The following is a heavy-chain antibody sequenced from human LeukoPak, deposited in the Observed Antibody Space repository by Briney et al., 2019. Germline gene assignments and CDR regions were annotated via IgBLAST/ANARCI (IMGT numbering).Heavy chain of an antibody. D-gene: IGHD2-2*01. J-gene: IGHJ6*03. V-gene: IGHV3-74*01. CDR3: AREVVVTYYYYYYMDV. CDR1: GFTFSTYW. Sequence: GGSLRLSCAASGFTFSTYWMHWVRQAPGKGLVWVSRINTDGSSTYYADSVKGRFTISRDNAKNTLYLQMNSLRAEDTAVYYCAREVVVTYYYYYYMDVWGKGTTVTVSS. CDR2: INTDGSST.